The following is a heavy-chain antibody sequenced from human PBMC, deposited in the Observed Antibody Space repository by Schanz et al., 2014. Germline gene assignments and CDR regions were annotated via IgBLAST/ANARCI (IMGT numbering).Heavy chain of an antibody. CDR1: GFAFSSYG. V-gene: IGHV3-30*03. CDR2: VPFDGSQK. J-gene: IGHJ4*02. Sequence: VQLLESGGGLVQPGGSLRLSCLASGFAFSSYGMNWLRQAPGKGLEWVAFVPFDGSQKFYADSVKGRFTISRDNSKNTLYLQMNSLRPEDTAVYYCARGGPAYYFDDWGQGTLVTVSS. CDR3: ARGGPAYYFDD.